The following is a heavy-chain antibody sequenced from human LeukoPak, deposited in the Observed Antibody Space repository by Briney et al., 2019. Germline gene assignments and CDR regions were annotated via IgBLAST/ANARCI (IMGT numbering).Heavy chain of an antibody. J-gene: IGHJ6*03. V-gene: IGHV3-48*03. CDR1: GFTFSSYE. D-gene: IGHD3-10*01. CDR3: AARRFGEDYYYYYMDV. CDR2: ISSSGSTV. Sequence: AGGSLRLSCAASGFTFSSYEMNWVRQAPGKGLEWVSYISSSGSTVSYADSVKGRFTISRDNAKNSLYLQMNSLRAEDTAVYYCAARRFGEDYYYYYMDVWGKGTTVTISS.